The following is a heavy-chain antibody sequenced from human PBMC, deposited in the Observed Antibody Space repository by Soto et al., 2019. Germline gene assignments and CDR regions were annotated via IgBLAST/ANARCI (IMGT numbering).Heavy chain of an antibody. CDR1: GFTVSSNY. J-gene: IGHJ4*02. Sequence: GGSLRLSCAASGFTVSSNYMSWVRQAPGKGLEWVSVIYSGGSTYYADSVKGRFTISRDNSKNTLYLQMNSLRAEDTAVYYCAISFYCSGGSCYPHDLDYWGQGTLVTVSS. CDR3: AISFYCSGGSCYPHDLDY. V-gene: IGHV3-66*01. CDR2: IYSGGST. D-gene: IGHD2-15*01.